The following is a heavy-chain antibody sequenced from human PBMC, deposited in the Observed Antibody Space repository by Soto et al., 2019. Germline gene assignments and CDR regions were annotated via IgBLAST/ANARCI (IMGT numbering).Heavy chain of an antibody. V-gene: IGHV4-30-2*01. CDR1: GGSISSGGYA. J-gene: IGHJ3*02. CDR3: AASRTSGWYDVDSGRQGGRFRSFDI. D-gene: IGHD6-19*01. Sequence: PSETLSLTCAVAGGSISSGGYAWSWIRQPPGKGLEWIGYIYHSGSTYYNPSLKSRVTISVDTSKNQFSLKLSSVTAADTAVYYCAASRTSGWYDVDSGRQGGRFRSFDIWGQGTMVTVSS. CDR2: IYHSGST.